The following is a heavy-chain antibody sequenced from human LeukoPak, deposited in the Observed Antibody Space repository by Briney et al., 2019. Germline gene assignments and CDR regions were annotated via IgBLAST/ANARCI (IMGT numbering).Heavy chain of an antibody. CDR2: IKQDGSQK. Sequence: GGSLRLSCAASGFTSSSYWMNWVRQAPGKGLEWVAIIKQDGSQKYYVDSVKGRFTISTDTAKNSLYLLMNSLRAEDTAAYYCARASLSSLLTFDYWGQGTLVTVSS. V-gene: IGHV3-7*01. CDR1: GFTSSSYW. J-gene: IGHJ4*02. D-gene: IGHD2-15*01. CDR3: ARASLSSLLTFDY.